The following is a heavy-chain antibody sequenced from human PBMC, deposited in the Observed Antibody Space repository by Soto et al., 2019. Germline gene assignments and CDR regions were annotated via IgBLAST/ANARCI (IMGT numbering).Heavy chain of an antibody. D-gene: IGHD6-19*01. V-gene: IGHV2-5*02. CDR2: IYWDDDK. Sequence: QITLKESGPTLVKHTQTLTLTCTFSGFSLSTSGVGVGWIRQPPGKALDWLALIYWDDDKSYSPSLKSRLTITKDTSKNQVVLTMTNMHPVDTATYYCARSGWYAKYGYWGQGTLVTVSS. CDR1: GFSLSTSGVG. J-gene: IGHJ4*02. CDR3: ARSGWYAKYGY.